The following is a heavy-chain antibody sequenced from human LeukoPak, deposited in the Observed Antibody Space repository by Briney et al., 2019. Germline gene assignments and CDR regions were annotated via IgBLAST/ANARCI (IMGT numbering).Heavy chain of an antibody. V-gene: IGHV3-30-3*01. CDR1: GFTFSSYA. J-gene: IGHJ4*02. CDR2: ISYDGSNK. Sequence: GRSLRLSCAASGFTFSSYAMHWVRQAPGKGLEWVAVISYDGSNKYYADSVKGRFTISRDNSKNTLYLQMNSLRAEDTAVYYCAKDRLSWDIVVVPAAPFDYWGQGTLVTVSS. D-gene: IGHD2-2*01. CDR3: AKDRLSWDIVVVPAAPFDY.